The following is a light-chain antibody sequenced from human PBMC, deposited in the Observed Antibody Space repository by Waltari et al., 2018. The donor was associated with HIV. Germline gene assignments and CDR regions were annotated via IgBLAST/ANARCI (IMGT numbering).Light chain of an antibody. V-gene: IGKV3-15*01. J-gene: IGKJ5*01. CDR1: QSIRSN. CDR3: QQYNNWPPIT. CDR2: DAS. Sequence: EILMTQSQATLSVSPGERATIYCRARQSIRSNVAWYQQKPGQAPRLLLYDASTRATGIPARFSGSGSGTEFTLTITSLQSEDFAVYYCQQYNNWPPITFGQGTRLEIK.